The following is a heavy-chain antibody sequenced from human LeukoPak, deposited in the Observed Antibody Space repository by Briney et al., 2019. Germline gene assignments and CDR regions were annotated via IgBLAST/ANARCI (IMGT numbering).Heavy chain of an antibody. V-gene: IGHV1-18*01. CDR2: ISGYSDDT. J-gene: IGHJ4*02. D-gene: IGHD1-14*01. CDR3: ARDHYNNGWHSFHY. Sequence: GPTVKVSCKASGYTFTDYGINWVRQAPGQGLEWMAWISGYSDDTIYAQKVQGRVKLTKDASTTTAYLDLRSLRSDDTAVYYCARDHYNNGWHSFHYWGQGSLVTVSS. CDR1: GYTFTDYG.